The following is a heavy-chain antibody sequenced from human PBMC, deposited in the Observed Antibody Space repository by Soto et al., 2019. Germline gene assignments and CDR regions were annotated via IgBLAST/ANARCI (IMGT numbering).Heavy chain of an antibody. J-gene: IGHJ4*02. CDR1: GFTFSSYA. CDR2: ISGDGATT. Sequence: SLRLSCAASGFTFSSYALSWVRQAPGKGLEWVSGISGDGATTYYTDSVKGRFTISRDSSTNTLYLQMNSLRAEDSAVYFCARDLTSSGRSTYLGYWGQGTLVTVSS. CDR3: ARDLTSSGRSTYLGY. D-gene: IGHD6-19*01. V-gene: IGHV3-23*01.